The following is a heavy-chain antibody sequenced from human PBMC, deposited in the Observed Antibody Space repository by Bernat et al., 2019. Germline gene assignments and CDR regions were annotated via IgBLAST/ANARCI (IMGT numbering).Heavy chain of an antibody. D-gene: IGHD6-13*01. CDR3: AKDFRAAAGTVDY. Sequence: QVQLVESGGGVVQPGRSLRLSCAASGFTFSSYGMHWVRQAPGKGLEWVAVISYDGINKYYADSVKGRFTISRDNSKNTLYLQMNSLRAEDTAVYYCAKDFRAAAGTVDYWGQGTLVTVSS. CDR2: ISYDGINK. J-gene: IGHJ4*02. CDR1: GFTFSSYG. V-gene: IGHV3-30*18.